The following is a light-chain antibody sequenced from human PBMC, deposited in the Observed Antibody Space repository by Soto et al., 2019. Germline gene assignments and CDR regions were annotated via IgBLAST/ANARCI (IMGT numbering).Light chain of an antibody. CDR2: DVS. CDR1: SSDVGAYNF. V-gene: IGLV2-14*03. J-gene: IGLJ1*01. CDR3: NSYTTSSTHV. Sequence: QSALTQPASVSGSPGLSITLSCTGTSSDVGAYNFVSWYQQHPGKAPKLIIYDVSNRPSGVSNRFSGSKSGNTASLTISGLQAEDEADYYCNSYTTSSTHVFGPGTKVTVL.